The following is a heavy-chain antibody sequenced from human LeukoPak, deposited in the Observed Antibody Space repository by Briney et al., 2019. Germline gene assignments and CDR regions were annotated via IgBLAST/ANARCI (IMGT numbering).Heavy chain of an antibody. V-gene: IGHV3-48*01. CDR3: TRDQEGSDY. CDR1: GFTFSSYS. J-gene: IGHJ4*02. Sequence: PGRSLRLSCAASGFTFSSYSMNWVRQAPGKGLEWVSHITRSSSAKFYADSVKGRFTISRDNAENLLYLQMNSLRAEDTAVYYCTRDQEGSDYWGQGTLVTVSS. CDR2: ITRSSSAK.